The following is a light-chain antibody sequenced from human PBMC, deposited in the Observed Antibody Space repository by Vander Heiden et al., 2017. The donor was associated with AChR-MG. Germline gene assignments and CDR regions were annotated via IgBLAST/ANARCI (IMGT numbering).Light chain of an antibody. CDR2: DAS. Sequence: DIEMTPTPSSLSASVGDRVTITCQASQDISNYLNWYQQKPGKAPKLLIYDASDLETGVPSRFSGSGSGTDFTFTISSLQPEDIATYYCQQYDYLPYTFGQGTKLEIK. V-gene: IGKV1-33*01. CDR3: QQYDYLPYT. J-gene: IGKJ2*01. CDR1: QDISNY.